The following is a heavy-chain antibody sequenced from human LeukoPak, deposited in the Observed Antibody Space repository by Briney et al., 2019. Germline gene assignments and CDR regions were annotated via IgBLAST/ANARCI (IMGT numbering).Heavy chain of an antibody. CDR2: IYNSGYT. Sequence: SETLSLTCAVYGGSFSGYYWSWIRQPPGKGLEWIGYIYNSGYTYYKSSLKIRVTMSVGTSKNQFSLKLRSVTAADTAVYYCARDTYYYGFDYWGQGTLVTVSS. V-gene: IGHV4-34*09. D-gene: IGHD3-10*01. CDR1: GGSFSGYY. J-gene: IGHJ4*02. CDR3: ARDTYYYGFDY.